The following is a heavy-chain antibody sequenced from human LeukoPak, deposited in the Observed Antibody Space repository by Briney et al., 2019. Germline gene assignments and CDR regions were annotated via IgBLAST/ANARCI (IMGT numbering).Heavy chain of an antibody. CDR1: GFTFSGSA. Sequence: PGGSLRLSCAASGFTFSGSAMHWVRQASGKGLEWVGRIRSKANSYATAYAASVKGRFTISRDDSKNTAYLQMNSLKTEDTAVYYCTSWSTTGTTPVDYWGQGTLVTVSS. CDR2: IRSKANSYAT. J-gene: IGHJ4*02. D-gene: IGHD1-1*01. CDR3: TSWSTTGTTPVDY. V-gene: IGHV3-73*01.